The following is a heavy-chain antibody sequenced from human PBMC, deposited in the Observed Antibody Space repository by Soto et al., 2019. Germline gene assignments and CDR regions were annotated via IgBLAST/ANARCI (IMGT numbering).Heavy chain of an antibody. CDR2: TYYRSKWYN. J-gene: IGHJ4*02. CDR1: GDSVSSNSAA. CDR3: ARGRDLLPPRYSSGWYDYYFDY. V-gene: IGHV6-1*01. Sequence: QVQLRQSGPGLVKPSQTLSLTCAISGDSVSSNSAAWNWIRQSPSRGLEWLGRTYYRSKWYNDYAVSVKSRITINPDTSKNQFSLQLNSVTPEDTAVYYCARGRDLLPPRYSSGWYDYYFDYWGQGTLVTVSS. D-gene: IGHD6-19*01.